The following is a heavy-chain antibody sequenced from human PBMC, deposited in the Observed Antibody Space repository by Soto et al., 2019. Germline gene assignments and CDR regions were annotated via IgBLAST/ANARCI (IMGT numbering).Heavy chain of an antibody. V-gene: IGHV4-4*07. D-gene: IGHD6-19*01. J-gene: IGHJ4*02. CDR1: GGSISSYY. CDR2: IYTSGST. CDR3: ARARLDNSSGWKGYFDY. Sequence: PSETLSLTCTVSGGSISSYYWSWIRQPAGKGLEWIGRIYTSGSTNYNPSLKSRVTMSVDTSKNQFSLKLSSVTAADTAVYYCARARLDNSSGWKGYFDYWGQGTMVTVSS.